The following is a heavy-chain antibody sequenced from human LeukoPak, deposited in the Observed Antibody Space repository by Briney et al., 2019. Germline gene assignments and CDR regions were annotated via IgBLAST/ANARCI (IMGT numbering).Heavy chain of an antibody. CDR1: GFTFSSYE. CDR2: ISNSGSTK. D-gene: IGHD2-15*01. CDR3: AKAPVTTCSGAYCYPFDY. V-gene: IGHV3-48*03. Sequence: GGSLRLSCAASGFTFSSYEMNWIRQAPGKGLEWISYISNSGSTKYYADSVKGRFTISRDNAKNSVFLQMNSLRAGDAAVYYCAKAPVTTCSGAYCYPFDYWSQGTLVTVSS. J-gene: IGHJ4*02.